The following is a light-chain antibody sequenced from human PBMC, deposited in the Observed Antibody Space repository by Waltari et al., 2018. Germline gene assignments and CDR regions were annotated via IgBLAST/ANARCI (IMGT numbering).Light chain of an antibody. J-gene: IGKJ4*01. CDR1: QNVYTN. Sequence: EIVMTQLQATLSLSPGEGATLSCKASQNVYTNLAWYQQKPGQAPRLLISGASARATGVPSRFRGSGSGTEFTLTISSLQSDDFAVYYCQQYNTWPPLTFGGGTRVDIK. CDR3: QQYNTWPPLT. CDR2: GAS. V-gene: IGKV3-15*01.